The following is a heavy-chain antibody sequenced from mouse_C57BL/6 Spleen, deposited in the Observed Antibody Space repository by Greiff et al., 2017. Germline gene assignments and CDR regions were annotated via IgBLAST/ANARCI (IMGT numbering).Heavy chain of an antibody. CDR2: INPGSGGT. Sequence: QVQLQQSGAELVRPGTSVKVSCKASGYAFTNYLIEWVKQRPGQGLEWIGVINPGSGGTNYNEKFKGKATLTADKSSSTAYMQLSSLTSEDSAVXFCARSAYSNYVDYWGKGTTLTVSS. D-gene: IGHD2-5*01. V-gene: IGHV1-54*01. CDR3: ARSAYSNYVDY. J-gene: IGHJ2*01. CDR1: GYAFTNYL.